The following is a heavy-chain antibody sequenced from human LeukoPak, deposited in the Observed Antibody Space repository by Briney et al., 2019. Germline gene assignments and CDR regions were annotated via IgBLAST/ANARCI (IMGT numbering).Heavy chain of an antibody. CDR1: GFTFDDYA. V-gene: IGHV3-9*01. D-gene: IGHD3-22*01. CDR3: AKGDDSSGSVFDY. J-gene: IGHJ4*02. Sequence: PGGSLRPSCAASGFTFDDYAMHWVRQGPGKGLEWVSGISWNSGNIGYADSVKGRFTISRDNAKNSLYLQMNSLRAEDTALYYCAKGDDSSGSVFDYWGQGTLVTVSS. CDR2: ISWNSGNI.